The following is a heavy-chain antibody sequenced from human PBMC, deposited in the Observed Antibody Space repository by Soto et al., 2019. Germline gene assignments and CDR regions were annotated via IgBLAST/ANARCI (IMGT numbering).Heavy chain of an antibody. CDR2: ISSSDSTT. CDR1: GFTFSDYY. V-gene: IGHV3-11*01. CDR3: ARDEYDILIGWLSDY. J-gene: IGHJ4*02. D-gene: IGHD3-9*01. Sequence: QVQLVESGGGLVKPGGSLRLSCAASGFTFSDYYMSWVRQAPGKGLEWISFISSSDSTTYYADSVKGRFTISRDNAKNSLYLQMNSLRAEDTAVYYCARDEYDILIGWLSDYWGQGTLVTVSS.